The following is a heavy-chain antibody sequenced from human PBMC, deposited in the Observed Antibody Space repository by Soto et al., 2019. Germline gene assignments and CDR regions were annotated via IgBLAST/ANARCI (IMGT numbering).Heavy chain of an antibody. J-gene: IGHJ3*02. CDR1: GFTFSSYA. Sequence: PGGSLRLSCAASGFTFSSYAMSWVRQAPGKGLEWVSAISGSGGSTYYADSVKGRFTISRDNSKNTLYLQMNSLRAEDTAVYYCAKGYYYHSSGWIDAFDIWGQGTMGTVS. D-gene: IGHD3-22*01. CDR3: AKGYYYHSSGWIDAFDI. V-gene: IGHV3-23*01. CDR2: ISGSGGST.